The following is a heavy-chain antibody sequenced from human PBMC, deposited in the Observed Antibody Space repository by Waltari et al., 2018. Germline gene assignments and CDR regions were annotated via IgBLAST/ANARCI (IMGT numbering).Heavy chain of an antibody. D-gene: IGHD4-17*01. V-gene: IGHV4-39*01. Sequence: QLQLQESGPGLVKPSETLSLPCTVSGGSISTNYNWGWIRQPPGKGLEWMGNMQYRGSTFYNPSRKSRVTISLDTSKNQFSLRLSSVGAADTAVYFCGRIAFGDDGGYFQHWGQGTLVTVSS. CDR2: MQYRGST. CDR3: GRIAFGDDGGYFQH. CDR1: GGSISTNYN. J-gene: IGHJ1*01.